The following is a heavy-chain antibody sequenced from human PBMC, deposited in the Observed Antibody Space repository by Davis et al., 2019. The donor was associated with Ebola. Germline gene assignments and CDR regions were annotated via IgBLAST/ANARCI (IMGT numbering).Heavy chain of an antibody. J-gene: IGHJ6*04. V-gene: IGHV3-23*01. D-gene: IGHD3-16*01. CDR3: VKIGGKDV. Sequence: GESLKISCSASGFIFSTYVMSWVRQAPGKGLEWVSTYGTSADTYYADSVKGRFTISRDNSKNTLYLQMNSLRADDTALYFCVKIGGKDVWGKGTTVTVSS. CDR2: GTSADT. CDR1: GFIFSTYV.